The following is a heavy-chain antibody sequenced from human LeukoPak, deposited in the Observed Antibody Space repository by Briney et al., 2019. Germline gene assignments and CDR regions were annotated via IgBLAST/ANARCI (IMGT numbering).Heavy chain of an antibody. CDR3: AKAYAFVGANYFDY. J-gene: IGHJ4*02. D-gene: IGHD1-26*01. CDR1: GFTFSSYA. CDR2: ISGSGGST. Sequence: PGGSLRLSCAASGFTFSSYAMSWVRQAPGKGLEWVSAISGSGGSTYYADSVKSRFTISRDNSKNTLYLQMDNLRAEDAAIYYCAKAYAFVGANYFDYWGQGTLVTVSS. V-gene: IGHV3-23*01.